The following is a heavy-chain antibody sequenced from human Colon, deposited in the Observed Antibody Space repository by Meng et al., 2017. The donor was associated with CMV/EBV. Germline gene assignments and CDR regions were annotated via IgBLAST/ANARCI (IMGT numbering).Heavy chain of an antibody. V-gene: IGHV3-21*01. J-gene: IGHJ5*02. D-gene: IGHD6-25*01. CDR1: GFTFSSYS. Sequence: ESLKISCAASGFTFSSYSMNWVRQAPGKGLEWVSSISSSSSYIYYADSVKGRFTISRDNAKNSLYLQMNSLRAEDTAVYYCARDHRMQRNWFDPWGQGTLVTVSS. CDR2: ISSSSSYI. CDR3: ARDHRMQRNWFDP.